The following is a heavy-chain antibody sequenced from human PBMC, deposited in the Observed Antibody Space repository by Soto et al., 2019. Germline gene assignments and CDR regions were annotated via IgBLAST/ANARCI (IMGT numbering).Heavy chain of an antibody. D-gene: IGHD2-15*01. CDR3: AKSHRRGGQRDEYAY. CDR1: GFTFSSYD. CDR2: VTPLGTTT. J-gene: IGHJ4*02. Sequence: EVQLLESGGGLIRPGGSLRLSCAASGFTFSSYDMSWVRQTPGRGLEWVSTVTPLGTTTSYADSVKGRFTISRDNSKNTLYLQLNSLRDEDTAFYYCAKSHRRGGQRDEYAYWGPATLVTVSS. V-gene: IGHV3-23*01.